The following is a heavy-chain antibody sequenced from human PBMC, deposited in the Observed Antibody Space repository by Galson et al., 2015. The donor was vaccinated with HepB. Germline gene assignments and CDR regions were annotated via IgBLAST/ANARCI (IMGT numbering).Heavy chain of an antibody. CDR3: ARASSIVVVTATPLPSIDY. CDR1: GFTFSSYA. Sequence: SLRLSCAASGFTFSSYAMHWVRQAPGKGLEWVAVISYDGSNKYYADSVKGRFTISRDNSKNTLYLQMNSLRAEDTAVYYCARASSIVVVTATPLPSIDYWGQGTLVTVSS. CDR2: ISYDGSNK. D-gene: IGHD2-21*02. J-gene: IGHJ4*02. V-gene: IGHV3-30*04.